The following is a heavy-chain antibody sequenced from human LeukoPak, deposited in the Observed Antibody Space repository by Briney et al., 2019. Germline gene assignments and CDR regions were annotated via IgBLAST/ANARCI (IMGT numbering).Heavy chain of an antibody. CDR2: ISDIGIGT. Sequence: GGSLGLSCAASGFILSNYVMGWVRQAPGKGLELVSSISDIGIGTYYADSVKGRFTIFRDNSKNILYLQMNSLRAEDTAIYYCAKRGGGTMFAFDIWGQGTMVTVSS. D-gene: IGHD3-10*02. V-gene: IGHV3-23*01. CDR3: AKRGGGTMFAFDI. J-gene: IGHJ3*02. CDR1: GFILSNYV.